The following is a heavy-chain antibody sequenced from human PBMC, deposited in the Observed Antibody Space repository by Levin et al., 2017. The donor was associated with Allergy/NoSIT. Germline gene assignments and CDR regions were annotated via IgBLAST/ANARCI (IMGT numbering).Heavy chain of an antibody. CDR3: ARGLEWELLDY. V-gene: IGHV3-30-3*01. D-gene: IGHD1-26*01. CDR1: GFTFGFYA. J-gene: IGHJ4*02. Sequence: QAGGSLRLSCAASGFTFGFYAMHWVRQAPGKGLEWVAVTSYDGSSKYFADSIKGRFTISRDNSKNTLFLQMNSLRPDDTAVYYCARGLEWELLDYWGQGTLVTVSS. CDR2: TSYDGSSK.